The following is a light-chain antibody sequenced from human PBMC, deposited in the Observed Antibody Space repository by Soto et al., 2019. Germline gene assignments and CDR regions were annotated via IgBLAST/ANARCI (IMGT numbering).Light chain of an antibody. CDR2: DAS. V-gene: IGKV3-15*01. CDR1: QSVSNN. CDR3: QQCNSPYT. Sequence: EIVMTQSPATLSVSPGERATLSCRASQSVSNNLAWYQQKPGQAPRLLIYDASTRATGVTPRFSGSGSGTEFTLTISSLQPDDFATYYCQQCNSPYTFGQGTKLEIK. J-gene: IGKJ2*01.